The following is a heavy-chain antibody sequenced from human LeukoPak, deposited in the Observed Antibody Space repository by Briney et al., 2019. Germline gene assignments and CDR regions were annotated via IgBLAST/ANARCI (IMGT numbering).Heavy chain of an antibody. CDR1: GFTLSNYG. CDR3: AKRGIAAAASFDC. D-gene: IGHD6-13*01. V-gene: IGHV3-30*02. CDR2: IRYDGSKK. Sequence: GGSLRLSCEASGFTLSNYGMHWVRQAPGKGLEWVAFIRYDGSKKYYADSVKGRFTISRDNSKNTLYLQMNSLRVADSAVYYCAKRGIAAAASFDCWGQGTLVTVSS. J-gene: IGHJ4*02.